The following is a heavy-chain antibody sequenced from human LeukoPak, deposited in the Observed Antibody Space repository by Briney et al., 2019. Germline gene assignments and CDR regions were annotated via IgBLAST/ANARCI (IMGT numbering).Heavy chain of an antibody. CDR1: GFTFSSYG. CDR3: ARVDTASVTYFQH. J-gene: IGHJ1*01. V-gene: IGHV3-30*03. Sequence: GRSLRLSCAASGFTFSSYGMHWVRQAPGKGLEWVAVISYDGSNKYYADSVKGRFTISRDNSKNTLYLQMNSLRAEDTAVYYCARVDTASVTYFQHWGQGTLVTVSS. D-gene: IGHD5-18*01. CDR2: ISYDGSNK.